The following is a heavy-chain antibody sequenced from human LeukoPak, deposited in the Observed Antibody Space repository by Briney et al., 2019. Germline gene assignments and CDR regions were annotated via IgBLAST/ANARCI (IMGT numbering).Heavy chain of an antibody. D-gene: IGHD2-2*01. CDR3: ATDKYCSSTSCRTDFDY. Sequence: ASVKVSCKVSGYTLTELSMHWVRQAPGKGLEWMGGFDPEDGETIYAQKFQGRVTMTEDTSTDTAYMELSSLRSEDTAVYYCATDKYCSSTSCRTDFDYWGQGTLVTVSS. CDR1: GYTLTELS. CDR2: FDPEDGET. V-gene: IGHV1-24*01. J-gene: IGHJ4*02.